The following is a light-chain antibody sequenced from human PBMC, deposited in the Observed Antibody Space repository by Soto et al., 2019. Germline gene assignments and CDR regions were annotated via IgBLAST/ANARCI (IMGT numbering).Light chain of an antibody. CDR2: DAS. Sequence: EIVLTQSPATLSLSPGERATLSCRARQSISSDLAWYQQKPGQAPRLLIYDASNSATGIPARFSGSGSETYFTLIISSLEPEDSAIYYCQQRSSWPPVFTFGQGTRLEIK. CDR1: QSISSD. CDR3: QQRSSWPPVFT. J-gene: IGKJ5*01. V-gene: IGKV3-11*01.